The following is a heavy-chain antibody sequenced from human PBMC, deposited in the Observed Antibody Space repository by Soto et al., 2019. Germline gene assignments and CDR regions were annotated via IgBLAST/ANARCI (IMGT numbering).Heavy chain of an antibody. CDR1: GYTFTGYY. J-gene: IGHJ6*02. V-gene: IGHV1-2*02. Sequence: ASVKVSCKASGYTFTGYYMHWVRQAPGQGLEWVGWINPNSGGTNYAQKFQGRVTMTRDTSISTAYMELSRLRSDDTAVYYCARDEGRINMVRGVINYYYGMDVCGQGPTVTVYS. CDR2: INPNSGGT. D-gene: IGHD3-10*01. CDR3: ARDEGRINMVRGVINYYYGMDV.